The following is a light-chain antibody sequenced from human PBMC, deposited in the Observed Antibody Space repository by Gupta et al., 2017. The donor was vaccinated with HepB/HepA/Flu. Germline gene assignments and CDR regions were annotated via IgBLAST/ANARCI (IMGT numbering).Light chain of an antibody. J-gene: IGKJ4*01. Sequence: ELVFPQSPATLSLSPGERATLSCRASQSVSSYLAWYQQKPGQAPRLLIYDASNMDTGIPARFSGSGSGTDFTLTISSLEPEDFAAYYCQQRSNWPLTFGGGTKVEIK. CDR3: QQRSNWPLT. CDR2: DAS. CDR1: QSVSSY. V-gene: IGKV3-11*01.